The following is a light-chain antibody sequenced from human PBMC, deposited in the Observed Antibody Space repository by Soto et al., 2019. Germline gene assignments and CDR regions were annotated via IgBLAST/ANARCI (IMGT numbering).Light chain of an antibody. CDR3: SPYTSSSTPYV. CDR1: SSEVGGYNY. J-gene: IGLJ1*01. Sequence: SVLTQPASVSGSPGQSITISCTGTSSEVGGYNYVSWYQQHPGKAPKLMIYDVSNRPSGVSNRFSGSKSGNTASLTISGLQAEDEADYYCSPYTSSSTPYVFGTGTKVTVL. V-gene: IGLV2-14*01. CDR2: DVS.